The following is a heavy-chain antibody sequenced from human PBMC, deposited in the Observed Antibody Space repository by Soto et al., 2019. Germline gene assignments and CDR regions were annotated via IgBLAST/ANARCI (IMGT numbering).Heavy chain of an antibody. CDR2: IYYSGST. CDR3: ARGLYYDILTGYWANWFDP. V-gene: IGHV4-59*01. Sequence: SETLSLTCTVSGGSISSYYWSWIRQPPGKGLEWIEYIYYSGSTNYNPSLKSRVTISVDTSKNQFSLKLSSVTAADTAVYYCARGLYYDILTGYWANWFDPWGQGTLVTVSS. D-gene: IGHD3-9*01. CDR1: GGSISSYY. J-gene: IGHJ5*02.